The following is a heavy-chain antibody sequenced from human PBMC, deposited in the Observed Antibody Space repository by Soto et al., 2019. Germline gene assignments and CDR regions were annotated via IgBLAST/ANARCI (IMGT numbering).Heavy chain of an antibody. D-gene: IGHD6-19*01. CDR2: ISSSSSTI. Sequence: GGSLRLSCAASGFTFSSYSMNWVRQAPGKGLEWVSYISSSSSTIYYADSVKGRFTISRDNAKNSLYLQMNSLRAEDTAMYYCARNGYSSGWYDDYWGQGTLVTVSS. CDR3: ARNGYSSGWYDDY. V-gene: IGHV3-48*01. CDR1: GFTFSSYS. J-gene: IGHJ4*02.